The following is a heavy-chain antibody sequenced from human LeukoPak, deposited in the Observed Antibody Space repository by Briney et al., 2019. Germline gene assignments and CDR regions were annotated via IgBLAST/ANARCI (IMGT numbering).Heavy chain of an antibody. J-gene: IGHJ4*02. CDR2: ISSSGSTI. Sequence: GGSLRLSCAASGFTFSDYYMSWIRQAPGKGLEWVSYISSSGSTIYYADSVKGRFTISRDNAKNSLYLQMNSLRAEDTAVYYCARHLWDPIAVAGTTGFDYWGQGTLVTVSS. V-gene: IGHV3-11*01. CDR1: GFTFSDYY. D-gene: IGHD6-19*01. CDR3: ARHLWDPIAVAGTTGFDY.